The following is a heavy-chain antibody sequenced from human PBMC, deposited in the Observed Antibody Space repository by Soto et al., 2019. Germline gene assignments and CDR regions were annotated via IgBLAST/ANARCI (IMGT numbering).Heavy chain of an antibody. J-gene: IGHJ5*02. CDR1: GFTSSSYS. V-gene: IGHV3-21*01. CDR2: ISSSSSYI. D-gene: IGHD3-9*01. Sequence: PGGSLRLSCAASGFTSSSYSMNWVRQAPGKGLEWVSSISSSSSYIYYADSVKGRFTISRDNAKNSLYLQMNSLRAEDTAVYYCAREADILNWFDPWGQGTLVTV. CDR3: AREADILNWFDP.